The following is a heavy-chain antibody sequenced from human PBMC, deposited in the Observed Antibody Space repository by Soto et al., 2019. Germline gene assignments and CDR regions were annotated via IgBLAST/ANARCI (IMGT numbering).Heavy chain of an antibody. Sequence: QVQLQQWGTGLLKPSETLSLHCAVYGESLRGYYWSWIRQTPAMGLEWIGEINHRGTTNHDSSLKRRAIISIDTSKNQVSLRLNYVTAADTAVYYCASGYPRSILSTSLTTSYWFDSWGQGTLVTVSS. J-gene: IGHJ5*01. CDR2: INHRGTT. D-gene: IGHD2-21*01. CDR1: GESLRGYY. CDR3: ASGYPRSILSTSLTTSYWFDS. V-gene: IGHV4-34*04.